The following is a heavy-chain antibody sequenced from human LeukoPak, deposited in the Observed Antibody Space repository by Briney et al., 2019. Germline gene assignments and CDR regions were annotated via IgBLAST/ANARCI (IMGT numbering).Heavy chain of an antibody. Sequence: SETLSLTCTVSGGSISSYYWSWIRQPPGKGLEGIGYIYTSGSTNYNPSLKSRVTISVDTSKNQFSLKLSSVAAADTAVYYCARLRYFDWLVTGWFDPWGQGTLVTVSS. J-gene: IGHJ5*02. CDR2: IYTSGST. CDR1: GGSISSYY. D-gene: IGHD3-9*01. CDR3: ARLRYFDWLVTGWFDP. V-gene: IGHV4-4*09.